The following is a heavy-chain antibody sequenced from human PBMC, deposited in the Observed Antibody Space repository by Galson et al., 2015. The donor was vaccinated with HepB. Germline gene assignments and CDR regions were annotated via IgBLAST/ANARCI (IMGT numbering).Heavy chain of an antibody. V-gene: IGHV2-5*02. CDR1: GLSHSSSGVG. D-gene: IGHD3-22*01. CDR2: IYWDDDK. CDR3: AHHRGGGYNY. J-gene: IGHJ4*02. Sequence: PALVKPTQTLTLTCTFSGLSHSSSGVGVGWVRQPPGKALEWLAPIYWDDDKRYSPSLKSRLTVTKDTSKNQVVLTMTNMDPVDTATYFCAHHRGGGYNYWGQGTLVTVSS.